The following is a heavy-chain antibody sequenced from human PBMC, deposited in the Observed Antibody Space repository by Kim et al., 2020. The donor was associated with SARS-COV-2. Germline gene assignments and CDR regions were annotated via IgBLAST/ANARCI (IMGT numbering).Heavy chain of an antibody. Sequence: SETLSLTCAVYGGSFSGYYWSWIRQPPGKGLEWIGEINHSGSTNYNPSLKSRVTISVDTSKNQFSLKLSSVTAADTAVYYCARGGNYYDSSGTGDWGQGTLVTVSS. V-gene: IGHV4-34*01. CDR1: GGSFSGYY. J-gene: IGHJ4*02. D-gene: IGHD3-22*01. CDR3: ARGGNYYDSSGTGD. CDR2: INHSGST.